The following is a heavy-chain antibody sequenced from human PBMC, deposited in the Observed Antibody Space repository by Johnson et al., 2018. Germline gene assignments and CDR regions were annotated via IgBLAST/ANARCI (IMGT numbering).Heavy chain of an antibody. V-gene: IGHV3-11*04. CDR3: ARGKLPYCSSTSCYFYYYMDV. Sequence: QVQLVESGGGLVKPGGSLRLSCAASGFTFSDYYMSWIRQAPGKGLEWVSYISSSGSTIYYADSVKGRFTISRDNAKNSLYLQMNSLRAEDTAVYYCARGKLPYCSSTSCYFYYYMDVWGKGTTVTVSS. D-gene: IGHD2-2*01. J-gene: IGHJ6*03. CDR1: GFTFSDYY. CDR2: ISSSGSTI.